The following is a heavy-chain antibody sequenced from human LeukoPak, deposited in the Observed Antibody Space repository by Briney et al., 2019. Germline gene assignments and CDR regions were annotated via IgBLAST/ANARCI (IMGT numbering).Heavy chain of an antibody. J-gene: IGHJ6*02. D-gene: IGHD2/OR15-2a*01. CDR2: IYYSGST. CDR3: ARHNKGSIPYGMDV. CDR1: GGSISSSSDY. V-gene: IGHV4-61*05. Sequence: PSETLSLTCTVSGGSISSSSDYWVWIRQPPGKGLEWIGYIYYSGSTNYNPSLKSRVTISVDTSKNQFSLKLSSVTAADTAVYYCARHNKGSIPYGMDVWGQGTTVTVSS.